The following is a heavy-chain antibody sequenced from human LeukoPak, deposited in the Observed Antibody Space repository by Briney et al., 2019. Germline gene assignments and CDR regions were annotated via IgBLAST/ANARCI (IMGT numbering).Heavy chain of an antibody. CDR1: GFTFYDYA. Sequence: GGSLRLSCAASGFTFYDYAMHWVRQAPGKGLEWVSRISWNSGSIGYADSVKGRFTISRDNAKNSLYLQMNSLRAEDMALYYCAKEGTVGATAAFDIWGQGTMVTVSS. CDR2: ISWNSGSI. J-gene: IGHJ3*02. D-gene: IGHD1-26*01. V-gene: IGHV3-9*03. CDR3: AKEGTVGATAAFDI.